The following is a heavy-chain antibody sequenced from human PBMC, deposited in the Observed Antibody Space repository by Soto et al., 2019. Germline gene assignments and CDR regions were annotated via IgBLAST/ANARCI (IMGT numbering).Heavy chain of an antibody. CDR1: GFTFSSYA. V-gene: IGHV3-30-3*01. CDR2: ISYDGSNK. J-gene: IGHJ6*02. Sequence: QVQLVESGGGVVQPGRSLRLSCAASGFTFSSYAMHWVRQAPGKGLEWVAVISYDGSNKYYADSVKGRFTISRDNSKNTLDLQMNSLRAEDTAVYYCARDKGSYYPYYYYGMDVWGQGTTVTVSS. D-gene: IGHD3-10*01. CDR3: ARDKGSYYPYYYYGMDV.